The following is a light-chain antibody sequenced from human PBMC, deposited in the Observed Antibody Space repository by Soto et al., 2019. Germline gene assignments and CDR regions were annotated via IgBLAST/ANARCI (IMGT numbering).Light chain of an antibody. V-gene: IGKV3D-15*01. J-gene: IGKJ4*01. CDR2: DAS. CDR1: QSVSSSY. CDR3: QQYNKWPPLT. Sequence: EIEMTQSPGTLSVSPGERATLSCRASQSVSSSYLAWYQQKPGLAPRLLIYDASSRATGIPDRFSGSGSGTEFTLTISSLQSEDFAVYYCQQYNKWPPLTFGGGTKVDIK.